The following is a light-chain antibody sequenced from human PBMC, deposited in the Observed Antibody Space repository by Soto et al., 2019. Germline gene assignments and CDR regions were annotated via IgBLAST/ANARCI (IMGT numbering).Light chain of an antibody. CDR1: QTISIY. CDR3: QQSFSTPLT. J-gene: IGKJ4*01. Sequence: DIQMTQSPSSLSASVGDRVTITCRANQTISIYLNWYQQKPGEAPQLLLSAASRMQSGVPSRFSGSGSGSDFTLTIRSLQPEDFATYYCQQSFSTPLTFGGGTKVDIK. V-gene: IGKV1-39*01. CDR2: AAS.